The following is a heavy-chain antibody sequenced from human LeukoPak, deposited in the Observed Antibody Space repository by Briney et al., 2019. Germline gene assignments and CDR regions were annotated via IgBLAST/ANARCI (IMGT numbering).Heavy chain of an antibody. Sequence: PSETLSLTCTVSGGSMSNTAYYWGWIRQPPGKGLEWIGSIYYSGSTYYNPSLKSRVTISADMSKNQFSLKLSSVTAADTAVYYCARGFGVRGVKFPGYWGQGTLVTVSS. CDR3: ARGFGVRGVKFPGY. CDR1: GGSMSNTAYY. V-gene: IGHV4-39*07. J-gene: IGHJ4*02. D-gene: IGHD3-10*01. CDR2: IYYSGST.